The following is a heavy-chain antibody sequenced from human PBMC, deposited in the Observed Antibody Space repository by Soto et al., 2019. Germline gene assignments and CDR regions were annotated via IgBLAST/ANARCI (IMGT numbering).Heavy chain of an antibody. D-gene: IGHD6-19*01. CDR2: ISAYNGNT. CDR3: ARGAVAGDYYYYGMDV. J-gene: IGHJ6*02. CDR1: CYTFTRYC. Sequence: GGSVKGSCKGSCYTFTRYCLSWGRQAPGPVLECMGWISAYNGNTKYAQILQGRVTMTTDTPTSTAYMELRSLRSDDTAVYFCARGAVAGDYYYYGMDVWGQGTTVTVSS. V-gene: IGHV1-18*01.